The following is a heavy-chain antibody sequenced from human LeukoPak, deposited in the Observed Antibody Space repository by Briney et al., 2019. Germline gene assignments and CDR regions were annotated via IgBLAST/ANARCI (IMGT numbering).Heavy chain of an antibody. CDR1: GFTFSSYS. CDR2: ISSSSSYI. D-gene: IGHD6-6*01. J-gene: IGHJ6*02. V-gene: IGHV3-21*01. Sequence: GGSLRLSCAASGFTFSSYSMSWVRQAPGKGLEWVSSISSSSSYIYYADSVKGRFTISRDNAKNSLYLQMNSLRAEDTAVYYCARDLPSTRPPYYYGMGVWGQGTTVTVSS. CDR3: ARDLPSTRPPYYYGMGV.